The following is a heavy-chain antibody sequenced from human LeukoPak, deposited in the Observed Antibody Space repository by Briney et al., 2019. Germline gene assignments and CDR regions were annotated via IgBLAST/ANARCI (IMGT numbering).Heavy chain of an antibody. CDR3: AKYDPPGQWLVRRGGGYYYYMDV. Sequence: GGSLRLSCAASGFTFSSYEMNWVRQAPGKGLEWVSYISSSGSTIYYADSVKGRFTISRDNAKNSLYLQMNSLRAEDTAVYYCAKYDPPGQWLVRRGGGYYYYMDVWGKGTTVTVSS. V-gene: IGHV3-48*03. CDR1: GFTFSSYE. D-gene: IGHD6-19*01. J-gene: IGHJ6*03. CDR2: ISSSGSTI.